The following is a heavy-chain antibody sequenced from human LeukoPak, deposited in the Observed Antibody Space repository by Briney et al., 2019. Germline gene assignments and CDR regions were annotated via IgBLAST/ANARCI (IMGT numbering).Heavy chain of an antibody. CDR3: AKAIYASGSSYTSIDY. V-gene: IGHV3-23*01. D-gene: IGHD3-10*01. Sequence: PGGSLRLSCATSGFSFSSYGMHWVRQAPGKGLEWVSVISGSGESTIYADSVKGRITISRDNSKNTLYLQMNSLRAEDTAVYYCAKAIYASGSSYTSIDYWGQGTLVTVSS. CDR2: ISGSGEST. CDR1: GFSFSSYG. J-gene: IGHJ4*02.